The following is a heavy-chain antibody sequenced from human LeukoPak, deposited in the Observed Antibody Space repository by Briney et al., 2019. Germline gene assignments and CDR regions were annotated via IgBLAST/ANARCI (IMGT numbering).Heavy chain of an antibody. CDR1: GGSISSYY. CDR2: IYYSGST. J-gene: IGHJ4*02. CDR3: ARVGIYYDYVWGSYRFDLLSFDY. V-gene: IGHV4-59*01. Sequence: SETLPLTCTVYGGSISSYYWSWIRQPPGKGLEWIGYIYYSGSTNYNPSLKSRVTISVDTSKNQFSLKLSSVTAADTAVYYCARVGIYYDYVWGSYRFDLLSFDYWGQGTLVTVSS. D-gene: IGHD3-16*02.